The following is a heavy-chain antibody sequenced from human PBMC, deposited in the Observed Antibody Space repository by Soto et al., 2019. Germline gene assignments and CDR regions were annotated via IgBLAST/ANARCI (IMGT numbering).Heavy chain of an antibody. CDR3: ARGRGDGYNQNWYFDL. D-gene: IGHD3-10*01. J-gene: IGHJ2*01. CDR1: GGSFSGYY. Sequence: SETLSLTCAVYGGSFSGYYWSWIRQPPGKGLEWIGEINNGGSSNYNPSLKSRGSMSVGTSNNQFSLKLTSVTAADTAVYYCARGRGDGYNQNWYFDLWGRGTLVTVSS. CDR2: INNGGSS. V-gene: IGHV4-34*01.